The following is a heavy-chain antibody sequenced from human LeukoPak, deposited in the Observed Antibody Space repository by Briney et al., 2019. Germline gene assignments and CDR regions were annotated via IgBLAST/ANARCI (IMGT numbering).Heavy chain of an antibody. CDR2: IYYSGST. CDR3: ARVGLSGWYGANFDY. CDR1: GGSISSSSYY. V-gene: IGHV4-39*01. Sequence: PSKTLSLTCTVSGGSISSSSYYWGWIRQPPGKGLEWIGSIYYSGSTYYNPSLKSRVTISVDTSKNQFSLKLSSVTAADTAVYYCARVGLSGWYGANFDYWGQGTLVTVSS. J-gene: IGHJ4*02. D-gene: IGHD6-19*01.